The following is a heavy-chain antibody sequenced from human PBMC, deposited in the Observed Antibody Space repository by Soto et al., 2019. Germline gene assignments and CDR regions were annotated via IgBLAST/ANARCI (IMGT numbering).Heavy chain of an antibody. CDR3: ARGELYYYGWGSGNWFDP. D-gene: IGHD3-10*01. CDR1: GGSISSGRYY. J-gene: IGHJ5*02. CDR2: KYLSGST. Sequence: SETLSLTCTVSGGSISSGRYYWSWIRQHLGKGLEWIGYKYLSGSTYYNPSLSSRVTISLDTSANQFSLRLSSVTAADTAVYYCARGELYYYGWGSGNWFDPWGQGTLVTVSS. V-gene: IGHV4-31*03.